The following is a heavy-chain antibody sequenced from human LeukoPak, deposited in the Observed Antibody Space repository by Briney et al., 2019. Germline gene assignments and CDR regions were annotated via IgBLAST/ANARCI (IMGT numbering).Heavy chain of an antibody. D-gene: IGHD5-12*01. J-gene: IGHJ5*02. CDR3: ARVRWLRTRDGGFGP. Sequence: ASVKVSCKAPGYTFTGYYMHWVRQAPGQGLEWMGWINPNSGGTNYAQKFQGRVTMTRDTSISTAYMELSRLRSDDTAVYYCARVRWLRTRDGGFGPWGQGTLVTVSS. CDR1: GYTFTGYY. V-gene: IGHV1-2*02. CDR2: INPNSGGT.